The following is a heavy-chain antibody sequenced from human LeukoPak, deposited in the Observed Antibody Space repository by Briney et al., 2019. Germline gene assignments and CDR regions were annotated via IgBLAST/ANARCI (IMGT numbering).Heavy chain of an antibody. D-gene: IGHD5-12*01. Sequence: PSETLSLTCTVSGGSISSGSYYWSWIRQPAGKGLEWIGRIYTSGSTNYNPSLKSRVTISVDTSKNQFSLKLSSVTAADTAVYYCARGGYSGYDFGGYYYYYMDVWGKGTTVTISS. CDR1: GGSISSGSYY. V-gene: IGHV4-61*02. CDR3: ARGGYSGYDFGGYYYYYMDV. CDR2: IYTSGST. J-gene: IGHJ6*03.